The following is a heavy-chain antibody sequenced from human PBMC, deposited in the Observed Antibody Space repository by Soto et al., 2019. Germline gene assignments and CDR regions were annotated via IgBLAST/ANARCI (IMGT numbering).Heavy chain of an antibody. CDR1: GGSISSFSSHY. V-gene: IGHV4-59*11. CDR2: IYNSGST. Sequence: SETLSLTCTVSGGSISSFSSHYCSWIRQPPGKGLEWIGYIYNSGSTNYNPSLKSRVTISVDTSKNQFSLKLSSVTAADTAVYYCARSDGRYWGQGTLVTVSS. CDR3: ARSDGRY. J-gene: IGHJ4*02.